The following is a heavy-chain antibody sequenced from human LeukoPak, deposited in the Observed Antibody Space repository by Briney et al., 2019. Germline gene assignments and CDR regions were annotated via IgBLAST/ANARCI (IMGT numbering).Heavy chain of an antibody. V-gene: IGHV3-30*04. Sequence: GGSLRLSCAASGFTFSSYAMHWVRQAPGKGLEWVAVISYDGSNKYYADPVKGRFTVSRDNAKNSLFLQMNSLRAEDTAVYYCARNMVRGYEDAFDIWGLGTMVTVSS. D-gene: IGHD3-10*01. J-gene: IGHJ3*02. CDR3: ARNMVRGYEDAFDI. CDR2: ISYDGSNK. CDR1: GFTFSSYA.